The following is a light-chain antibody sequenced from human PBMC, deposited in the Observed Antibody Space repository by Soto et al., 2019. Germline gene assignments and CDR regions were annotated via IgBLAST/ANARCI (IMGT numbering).Light chain of an antibody. CDR1: QSVYISY. V-gene: IGKV3-20*01. CDR2: GAS. Sequence: EIVLTQSPGTLSLSPGERVTLSCRASQSVYISYLAWYQQKPGQAPRLLIYGASTRATGIPDRFSGSGSGTDFTLTISRLDPEDFAVYYCQLFDNSLYTFGQGTKLEIK. CDR3: QLFDNSLYT. J-gene: IGKJ2*01.